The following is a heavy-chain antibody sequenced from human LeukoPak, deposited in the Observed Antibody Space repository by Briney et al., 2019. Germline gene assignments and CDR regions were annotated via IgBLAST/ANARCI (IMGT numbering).Heavy chain of an antibody. Sequence: GRSLRLSCAASGFTFSSYAMHWVREAPGKGLEWVAVISYDGSNKYYADSVKGRFTISRDNSKNTLYLQMNSLRAEDTAVYYCARSSSGWCFDYWGQGTLVTVSS. CDR2: ISYDGSNK. CDR3: ARSSSGWCFDY. CDR1: GFTFSSYA. D-gene: IGHD6-19*01. J-gene: IGHJ4*02. V-gene: IGHV3-30*04.